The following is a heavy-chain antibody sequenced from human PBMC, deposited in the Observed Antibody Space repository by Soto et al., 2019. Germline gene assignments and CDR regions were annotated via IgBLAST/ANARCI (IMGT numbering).Heavy chain of an antibody. CDR3: ARNGYCSSTSCPMRSRGFEYFQH. D-gene: IGHD2-2*01. V-gene: IGHV4-34*01. Sequence: QVQLQQWGAGLLKPSETLSLTCAVYGGSFSGYYWSWIRQPPGKGLEWIGEINHSGSTNYNPSLKSRVTISVDTSKNQFSLKLSSVTAADTAVYYCARNGYCSSTSCPMRSRGFEYFQHWGQGTLVTVSS. CDR2: INHSGST. CDR1: GGSFSGYY. J-gene: IGHJ1*01.